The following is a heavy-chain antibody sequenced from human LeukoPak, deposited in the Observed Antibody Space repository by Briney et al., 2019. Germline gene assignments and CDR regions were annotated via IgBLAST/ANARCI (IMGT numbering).Heavy chain of an antibody. J-gene: IGHJ4*02. CDR3: ARSRSSYHDDY. CDR2: IYYSGST. D-gene: IGHD2-2*01. Sequence: SETLSLTCTVSGGSISSYYWSWIRQPPGKGLEWIGYIYYSGSTNYNPSLKSRVTISVDTSKNQFSLKLSSVTAADTAVYYCARSRSSYHDDYWGQGTLVTVSS. CDR1: GGSISSYY. V-gene: IGHV4-59*01.